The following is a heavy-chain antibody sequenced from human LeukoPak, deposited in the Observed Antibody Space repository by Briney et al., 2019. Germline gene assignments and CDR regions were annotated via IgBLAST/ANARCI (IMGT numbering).Heavy chain of an antibody. CDR1: GYTFTDYG. V-gene: IGHV1-18*01. CDR3: VRAERTAITHDY. J-gene: IGHJ4*02. Sequence: ASVKVSCKASGYTFTDYGISWVRQAPGQGLEWLGWISAYSGHTNYAQNFQGRVTVTTDTSTGTAYMEMRSLRSDDTAVYYCVRAERTAITHDYWGQGTLVTVTS. D-gene: IGHD5-18*01. CDR2: ISAYSGHT.